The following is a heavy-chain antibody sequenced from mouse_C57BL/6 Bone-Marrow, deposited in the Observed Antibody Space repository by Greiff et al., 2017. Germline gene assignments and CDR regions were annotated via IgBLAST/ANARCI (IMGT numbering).Heavy chain of an antibody. V-gene: IGHV1-64*01. Sequence: QVQLQQPGAELVKPGASVKLSCKASGYTFTSYWMHWVKQRPGQGLEWIGMIHPNSGSTNYNEKFKSKATLTVDKSSSTAYMQLSSLTSEDSAVYYCARRERYWYFDVWGKGTTVTVSS. CDR2: IHPNSGST. J-gene: IGHJ1*03. CDR1: GYTFTSYW. CDR3: ARRERYWYFDV.